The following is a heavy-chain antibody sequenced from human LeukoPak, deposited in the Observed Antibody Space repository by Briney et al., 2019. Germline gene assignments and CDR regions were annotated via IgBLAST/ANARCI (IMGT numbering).Heavy chain of an antibody. Sequence: QTGGSLRLSCAAFGMTFGSYGMHWVRQAPGKGLEWVAIIWYDGSDKYYADSVKGRFTTSRDNSKNILYLQMNSLRGEDTAVYYCARDYGSGMDVWGKGTTVTVSS. CDR1: GMTFGSYG. J-gene: IGHJ6*04. CDR3: ARDYGSGMDV. V-gene: IGHV3-33*01. D-gene: IGHD3-10*01. CDR2: IWYDGSDK.